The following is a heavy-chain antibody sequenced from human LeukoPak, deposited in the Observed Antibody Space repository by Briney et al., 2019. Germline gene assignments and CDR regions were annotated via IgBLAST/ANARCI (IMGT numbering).Heavy chain of an antibody. Sequence: GRSLRLSCAASGFTFSSYAMHWVRQAPGKGLEWVAVISYDGSNKYYADSVKGRFTISRDNSKNTLYLQMNSLRAEDTAVYYCARDGEAMVYFDYWGQGTLVTVSP. D-gene: IGHD5-18*01. V-gene: IGHV3-30*04. CDR1: GFTFSSYA. CDR3: ARDGEAMVYFDY. CDR2: ISYDGSNK. J-gene: IGHJ4*02.